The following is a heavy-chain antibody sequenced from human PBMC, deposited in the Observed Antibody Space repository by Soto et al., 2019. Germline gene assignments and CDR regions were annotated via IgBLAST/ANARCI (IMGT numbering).Heavy chain of an antibody. CDR2: ISTTSTYI. CDR1: GFTFSGDA. CDR3: VRDYVMDV. V-gene: IGHV3-21*01. J-gene: IGHJ6*02. D-gene: IGHD3-10*02. Sequence: EVQLVESGGGLVKPGGSLRLSCAASGFTFSGDAMNWVRQAPGKGLEWVSSISTTSTYIYYADSVKGRFTISRDNAKNSLHQQTTSLKAEDTAVYYCVRDYVMDVWGQGTTVTVSS.